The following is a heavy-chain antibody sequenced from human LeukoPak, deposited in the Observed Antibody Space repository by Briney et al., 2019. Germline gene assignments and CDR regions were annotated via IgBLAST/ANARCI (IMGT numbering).Heavy chain of an antibody. CDR2: INAGNGNT. Sequence: ASVKVSYKASGYTFTSYAMHWVRQAPGQRLEWMGWINAGNGNTKYSQKFQGRVTITRDTSASTAYMELSSLRSEDTAVYYCARGLPYYYDSSGSVYFDYWGQGTLVTVSS. V-gene: IGHV1-3*01. CDR3: ARGLPYYYDSSGSVYFDY. CDR1: GYTFTSYA. D-gene: IGHD3-22*01. J-gene: IGHJ4*02.